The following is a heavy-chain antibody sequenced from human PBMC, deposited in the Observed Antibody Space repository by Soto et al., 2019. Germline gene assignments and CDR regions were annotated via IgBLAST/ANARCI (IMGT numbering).Heavy chain of an antibody. CDR1: GFNFSSYG. CDR3: ARAGRSSLFVDYYYMDV. V-gene: IGHV3-33*01. J-gene: IGHJ6*03. CDR2: IWYDGSNK. Sequence: QVQLVESGGGVVQPGRSLRLSCAASGFNFSSYGMHWVRQAPGKGLEWVAVIWYDGSNKYYADSVKGRFTISRDNSKNTLYLQMNSLRAEDTAVYYCARAGRSSLFVDYYYMDVWGKGTTVTVSS. D-gene: IGHD6-6*01.